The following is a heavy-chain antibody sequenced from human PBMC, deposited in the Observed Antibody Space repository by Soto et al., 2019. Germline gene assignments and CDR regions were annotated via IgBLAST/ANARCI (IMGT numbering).Heavy chain of an antibody. CDR3: ARTSMQSRGYSYGHGGMDV. CDR2: IDPSDSYT. D-gene: IGHD5-18*01. CDR1: GYSFTSYW. Sequence: EVQLVQSGAEVKKPGESLRISCKGSGYSFTSYWISWVRQMTGKGLEWMGRIDPSDSYTNYSPSFQGHVTISADKSISTAYLQWSSLKASDTAMYYCARTSMQSRGYSYGHGGMDVWGQGTTVIVSS. J-gene: IGHJ6*02. V-gene: IGHV5-10-1*01.